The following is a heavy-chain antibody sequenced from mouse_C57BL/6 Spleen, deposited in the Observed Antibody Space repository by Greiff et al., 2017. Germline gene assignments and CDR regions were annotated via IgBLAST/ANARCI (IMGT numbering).Heavy chain of an antibody. V-gene: IGHV1-69*01. CDR1: GYTFTSYW. Sequence: QVQLQQPGAELVMPGASVKLSCKASGYTFTSYWMHWVKQRPGQGLEWIGEIDPSDSYPNYNQKFKGKSTLTVDKSSSTAYMQLSSLTSEDSAVYYCARGGGTGSFAYWGQGTLVTVSA. D-gene: IGHD4-1*01. CDR2: IDPSDSYP. J-gene: IGHJ3*01. CDR3: ARGGGTGSFAY.